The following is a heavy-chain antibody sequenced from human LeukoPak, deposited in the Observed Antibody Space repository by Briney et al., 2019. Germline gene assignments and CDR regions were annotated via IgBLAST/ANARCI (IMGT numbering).Heavy chain of an antibody. Sequence: SETLSLTCTVSGGSISSGDYYWSWVRQPPGKGLEWIGYIYYSGSTYYNPSLKSRVTISLDTSKNQFSLKLSSVTAADTAVYYCARGGRDGYYRIDYWGQGTLVTVSS. CDR1: GGSISSGDYY. CDR3: ARGGRDGYYRIDY. V-gene: IGHV4-30-4*08. D-gene: IGHD5-24*01. CDR2: IYYSGST. J-gene: IGHJ4*02.